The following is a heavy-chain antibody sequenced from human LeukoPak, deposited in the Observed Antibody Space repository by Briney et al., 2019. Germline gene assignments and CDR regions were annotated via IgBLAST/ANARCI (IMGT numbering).Heavy chain of an antibody. CDR1: GGPISSGSYY. J-gene: IGHJ4*02. Sequence: SETLSLTCTVSGGPISSGSYYWSWIRQPAGKGLEWIGRFYTSGSTNYNPSLKSRVTISVDTSKNQFSLKLSSVTAADTAVYYCARDQGPAAISFDYWGQGTLVTVSS. CDR3: ARDQGPAAISFDY. D-gene: IGHD2-2*02. CDR2: FYTSGST. V-gene: IGHV4-61*02.